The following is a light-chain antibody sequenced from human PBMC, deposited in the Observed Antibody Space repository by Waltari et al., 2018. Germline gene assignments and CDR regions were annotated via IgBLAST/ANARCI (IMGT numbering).Light chain of an antibody. CDR1: RSISSD. Sequence: EIVMTQSPATLSVSPGERATLSCRASRSISSDLAWYQKKPGQAPRLLIYGASPRATGIPARFSGSGSGTEFTLTISSLQSEDFAVYYCQQYNNWPPYTFGQGTKLEIK. CDR2: GAS. V-gene: IGKV3-15*01. CDR3: QQYNNWPPYT. J-gene: IGKJ2*01.